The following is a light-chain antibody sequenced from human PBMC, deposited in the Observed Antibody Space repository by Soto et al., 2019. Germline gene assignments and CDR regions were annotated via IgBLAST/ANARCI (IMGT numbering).Light chain of an antibody. V-gene: IGKV1-27*01. J-gene: IGKJ2*01. CDR2: GAS. CDR3: QKYNSVPQT. CDR1: QDISNY. Sequence: DIQMTQSPSSLSASVGDRVTITCRASQDISNYLAWYQQKPGKVPKLLIYGASTLQSGVPSRFSGSGSGTDFSLTISSLEPEDVATYFCQKYNSVPQTFGQGTKLEIK.